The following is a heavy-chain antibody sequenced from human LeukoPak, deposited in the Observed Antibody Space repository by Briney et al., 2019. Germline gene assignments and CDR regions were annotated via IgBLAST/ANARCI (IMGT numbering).Heavy chain of an antibody. Sequence: SETLSLTCTVSGGSISSSSYYWGWIRQPPGKGLEWIGRIYYSGSTYYNPSLKSRVTISVDTSKNQFSLKLSSVTAADTAVYYCARDFYNGLGAADLPPIFGYWGQGTLVTVSS. D-gene: IGHD3-3*01. CDR2: IYYSGST. V-gene: IGHV4-39*07. CDR1: GGSISSSSYY. CDR3: ARDFYNGLGAADLPPIFGY. J-gene: IGHJ4*02.